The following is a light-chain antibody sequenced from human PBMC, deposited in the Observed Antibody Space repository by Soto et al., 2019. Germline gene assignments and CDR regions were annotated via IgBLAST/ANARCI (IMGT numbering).Light chain of an antibody. CDR1: QSVSNN. CDR2: NAS. Sequence: EIVMTQSPATLSVSPGERATLSCRASQSVSNNLAWYQKKPGQAPRLLIYNASTRPTGLPARFSGSGSGTEFTLTISSLQSEDFAVYYCQQYNTWPLTFGGGTKVEI. V-gene: IGKV3-15*01. CDR3: QQYNTWPLT. J-gene: IGKJ4*01.